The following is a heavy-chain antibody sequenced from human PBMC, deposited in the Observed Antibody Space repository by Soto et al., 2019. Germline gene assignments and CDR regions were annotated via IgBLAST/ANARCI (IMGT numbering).Heavy chain of an antibody. V-gene: IGHV1-2*04. J-gene: IGHJ6*02. CDR2: INPKSGGT. Sequence: QVQLVQSGAEVKKPGASVKVSCKASGYSFTDYHVHWVRQAPGQGLEWLGRINPKSGGTSTAQKFQGWVTMTRDTPINTAYMDLTRLRSDDTALYYCARGHSTDCSNGVCSFFYNHEMDVWGQGTPITV. CDR1: GYSFTDYH. D-gene: IGHD2-8*01. CDR3: ARGHSTDCSNGVCSFFYNHEMDV.